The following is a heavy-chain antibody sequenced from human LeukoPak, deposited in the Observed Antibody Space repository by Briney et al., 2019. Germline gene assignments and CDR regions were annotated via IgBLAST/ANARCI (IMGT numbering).Heavy chain of an antibody. Sequence: GGSLRLSCVASGFTFSDHYMDWVRQAPGKGLEWVGRIRNKDSSYTTEYAASVKGRFIISREDSKNSLFLQMNSLTTEDTAVYYCARPNPSGWYFDYWGQGTLVTVSS. J-gene: IGHJ4*02. V-gene: IGHV3-72*01. CDR1: GFTFSDHY. CDR2: IRNKDSSYTT. D-gene: IGHD6-19*01. CDR3: ARPNPSGWYFDY.